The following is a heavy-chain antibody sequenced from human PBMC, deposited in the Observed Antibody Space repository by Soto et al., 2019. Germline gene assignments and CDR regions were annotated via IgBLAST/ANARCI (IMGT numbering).Heavy chain of an antibody. V-gene: IGHV4-34*01. CDR2: INHSGST. D-gene: IGHD2-2*01. CDR3: ARWVVVVPAASYYYYGMDV. J-gene: IGHJ6*02. Sequence: SETLSLTCAVYGGSFSGYYWSWIRQPPGKGLEWIGEINHSGSTNYNPSLKSRVTISVDTSKNQFSLKLSSVTAADTAVYYCARWVVVVPAASYYYYGMDVWGQGTTVTVSS. CDR1: GGSFSGYY.